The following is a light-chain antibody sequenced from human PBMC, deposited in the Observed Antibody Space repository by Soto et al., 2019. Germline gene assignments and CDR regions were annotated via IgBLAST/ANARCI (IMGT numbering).Light chain of an antibody. CDR3: QQYNSYPLT. CDR1: QSISSW. CDR2: DAS. J-gene: IGKJ1*01. Sequence: DIQMTQSPSTLSASVGDRVTITCRASQSISSWLAWYQQKPGKAPKLLIYDASSLESGVPSRFSGSGSGTEFTLTVSRLQPDDFATYYFQQYNSYPLTVGQGTQVEIK. V-gene: IGKV1-5*01.